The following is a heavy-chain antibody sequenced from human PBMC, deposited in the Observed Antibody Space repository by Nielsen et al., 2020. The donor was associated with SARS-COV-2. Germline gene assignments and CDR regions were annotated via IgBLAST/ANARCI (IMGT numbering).Heavy chain of an antibody. D-gene: IGHD3-10*01. V-gene: IGHV3-30*04. Sequence: LSLTCAASGFTFISYAMHWVRQAPGKGLEWVAVISYDGSNKYYADSVKGRFTISRDNSKNTLYLQMNSLRAEDTAVYYCARQDTTGSGSYCDYWGQGTLVTVSS. CDR3: ARQDTTGSGSYCDY. CDR1: GFTFISYA. J-gene: IGHJ4*02. CDR2: ISYDGSNK.